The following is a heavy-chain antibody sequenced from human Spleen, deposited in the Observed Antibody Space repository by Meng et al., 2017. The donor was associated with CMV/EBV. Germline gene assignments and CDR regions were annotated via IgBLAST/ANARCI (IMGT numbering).Heavy chain of an antibody. Sequence: GESLKISCAASGFTFSRYSMNWVRQAPGKGLEWVSSVSDSSSYIYYADSLKGRFTISRDNAKNSLYLQMNSLRAEDTAVYYCAREYYDFWSGSRHFDYWGQGTLVIVSS. D-gene: IGHD3-3*01. CDR2: VSDSSSYI. J-gene: IGHJ4*02. CDR1: GFTFSRYS. V-gene: IGHV3-21*01. CDR3: AREYYDFWSGSRHFDY.